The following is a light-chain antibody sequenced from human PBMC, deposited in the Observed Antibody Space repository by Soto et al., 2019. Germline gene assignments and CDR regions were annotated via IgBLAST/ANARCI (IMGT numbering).Light chain of an antibody. CDR3: SSYTTSRTVL. J-gene: IGLJ2*01. CDR1: SSDIGGHNY. V-gene: IGLV2-14*01. CDR2: EVS. Sequence: QSALTQPASVSGSPGQSITISCTGTSSDIGGHNYVSWYQHHPGKAPRLMIYEVSHRPSGVSNRFSGSKSGSTASLTISGLQAEDEADYYCSSYTTSRTVLFGGGTKLTVL.